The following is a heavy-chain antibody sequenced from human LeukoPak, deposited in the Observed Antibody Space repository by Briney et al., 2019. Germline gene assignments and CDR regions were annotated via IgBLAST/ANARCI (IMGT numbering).Heavy chain of an antibody. CDR2: IKSKTDGGTI. D-gene: IGHD2-21*02. CDR3: ATAKVVTAFDY. Sequence: PGGSLRLSCEASGFTFTNAWMSWVRQAPGKGREWVGRIKSKTDGGTIDYAAPVKGRFSIARDDSKNTLYLQMNSLKTEDTAVYYCATAKVVTAFDYWGQGTLVTVSS. V-gene: IGHV3-15*01. CDR1: GFTFTNAW. J-gene: IGHJ4*02.